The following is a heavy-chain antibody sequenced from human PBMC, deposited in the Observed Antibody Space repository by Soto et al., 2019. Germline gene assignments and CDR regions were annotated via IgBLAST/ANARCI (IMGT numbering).Heavy chain of an antibody. J-gene: IGHJ4*02. CDR3: AKDLSFSRSYDFDY. CDR2: IYGSGDTT. V-gene: IGHV3-23*01. Sequence: EVQLLESGGGLVQPGGSLRLSCAASGFTFSNYAMAWVRQAPGKGLEWVSSIYGSGDTTFYADSVKGRFTISRDNSKNTLYVQMNSLRAEDTALYYCAKDLSFSRSYDFDYWGQGALVTVSS. D-gene: IGHD1-26*01. CDR1: GFTFSNYA.